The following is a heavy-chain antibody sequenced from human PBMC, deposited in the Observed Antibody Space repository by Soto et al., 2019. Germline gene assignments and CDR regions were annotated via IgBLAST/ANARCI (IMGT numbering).Heavy chain of an antibody. CDR2: IFPGDSDT. CDR3: ARHDRGYDYDYLDY. CDR1: GYTFSGYW. D-gene: IGHD5-12*01. Sequence: RESLKISGKGSGYTFSGYWIGWVRQMPGRGLEWMGIIFPGDSDTRYSPSFEGHVTISVDKSTSTAYLQLNSLQASDSALYFCARHDRGYDYDYLDYWGQGTLVTVSS. V-gene: IGHV5-51*01. J-gene: IGHJ4*01.